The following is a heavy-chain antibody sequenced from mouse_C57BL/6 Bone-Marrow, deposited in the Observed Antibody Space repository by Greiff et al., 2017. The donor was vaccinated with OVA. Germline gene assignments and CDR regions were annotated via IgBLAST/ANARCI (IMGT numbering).Heavy chain of an antibody. CDR1: GYSFTGYY. D-gene: IGHD1-1*01. Sequence: VQLQQSGPELVKPGASVKISCKASGYSFTGYYMHWVKQSSEKSLEWIGAINPSTGGTSYNQKFKGKATLTVDKSSSTAYMQLKSLTSEDSAVYYCARGYYGSSSAWFAYWGQGTLVTVSA. J-gene: IGHJ3*01. CDR3: ARGYYGSSSAWFAY. V-gene: IGHV1-43*01. CDR2: INPSTGGT.